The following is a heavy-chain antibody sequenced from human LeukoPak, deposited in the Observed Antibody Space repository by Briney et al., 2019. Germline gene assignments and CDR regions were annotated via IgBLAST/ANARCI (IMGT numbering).Heavy chain of an antibody. Sequence: ASVKVSCKASGYTFTSYDINWVRQATGQGLEWMGWMNPNSGNTGYAQKFQGRVTMTRNTSISTAYMKLSSLRSEDTAVYYCYDSSGYGAFDIWGQGTMVTVSS. D-gene: IGHD3-22*01. CDR3: YDSSGYGAFDI. J-gene: IGHJ3*02. CDR2: MNPNSGNT. CDR1: GYTFTSYD. V-gene: IGHV1-8*01.